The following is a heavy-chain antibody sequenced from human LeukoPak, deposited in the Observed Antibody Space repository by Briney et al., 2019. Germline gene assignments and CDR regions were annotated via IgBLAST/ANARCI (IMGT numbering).Heavy chain of an antibody. CDR3: AGAGYYDSASYFDS. CDR2: ISSSSSTM. D-gene: IGHD3-10*01. CDR1: GFTFNNYA. Sequence: GGSLRLSCTASGFTFNNYAMNWVRQAPGKGLEWVSSISSSSSTMYYANSVKGRLTISRDNAKNSLYLQMNSLRDEDTALYYCAGAGYYDSASYFDSWGQGTLVTVSS. J-gene: IGHJ4*02. V-gene: IGHV3-48*02.